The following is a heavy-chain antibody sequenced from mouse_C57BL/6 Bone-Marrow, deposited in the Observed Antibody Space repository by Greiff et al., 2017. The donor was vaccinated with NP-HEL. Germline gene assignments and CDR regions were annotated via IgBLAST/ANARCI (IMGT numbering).Heavy chain of an antibody. Sequence: QVQLQQPGAELVRPGTSVKLSCKASGYTFTSYWMHWVKQRPGQGLEWIGVIDPSDSYTTYNQKFKGKATLTVDTSSSTAYMQLSSLTSEDSAVYYCARSQLRLPFAYWGQGTLVTVSA. CDR2: IDPSDSYT. CDR1: GYTFTSYW. J-gene: IGHJ3*01. D-gene: IGHD3-2*02. V-gene: IGHV1-59*01. CDR3: ARSQLRLPFAY.